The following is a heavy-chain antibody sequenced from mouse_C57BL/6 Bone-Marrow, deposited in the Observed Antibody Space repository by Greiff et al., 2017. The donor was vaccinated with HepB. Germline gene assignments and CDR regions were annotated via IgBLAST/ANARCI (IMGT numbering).Heavy chain of an antibody. CDR2: IYPGDGDT. J-gene: IGHJ2*01. CDR1: GYAFSSSW. Sequence: QVHVKQSGPELVKPGASVKISCKASGYAFSSSWMNWVKQRPGKGLEWIGRIYPGDGDTNYNGKFKGKATLTADKSSSTAYMQLSSLTSEDSAVYFCARLGTVVAPDYWGQGTTLTVSS. CDR3: ARLGTVVAPDY. D-gene: IGHD1-1*01. V-gene: IGHV1-82*01.